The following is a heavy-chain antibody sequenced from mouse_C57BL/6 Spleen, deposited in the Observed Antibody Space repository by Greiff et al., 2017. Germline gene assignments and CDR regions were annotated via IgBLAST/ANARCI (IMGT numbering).Heavy chain of an antibody. CDR2: IYPGNGDT. J-gene: IGHJ1*03. Sequence: QVQLKQSGAELVRPGASVKMSCKASGYTFTSYNMHWVKQTPRQGLEWIGAIYPGNGDTSYNQKFKGKATLTVDKSSSTAYMQFSSLTSEDSAVYFCARHYYDYYEWYFDVWGTGTTVTVSS. V-gene: IGHV1-12*01. CDR3: ARHYYDYYEWYFDV. CDR1: GYTFTSYN. D-gene: IGHD2-4*01.